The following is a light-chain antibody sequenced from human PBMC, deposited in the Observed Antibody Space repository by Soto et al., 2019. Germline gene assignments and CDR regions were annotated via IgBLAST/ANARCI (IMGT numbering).Light chain of an antibody. CDR1: RSDVGGYNY. CDR2: EVS. V-gene: IGLV2-14*01. J-gene: IGLJ1*01. Sequence: QSALTQPASVSGSPGQSITLSCTGTRSDVGGYNYVSWYQQHPGKAPKLMIYEVSHRPSGVSNRFSVSKSGNTASLTISGLQAEDEADYYCSSYTSSSTYVFGTGTKLTVL. CDR3: SSYTSSSTYV.